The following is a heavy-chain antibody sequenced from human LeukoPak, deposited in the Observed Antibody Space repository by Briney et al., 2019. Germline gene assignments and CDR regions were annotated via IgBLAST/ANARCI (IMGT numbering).Heavy chain of an antibody. J-gene: IGHJ4*02. Sequence: SETLSLTCTVSGGSISPYYWSWIRQPPGKGLEWIGYISYGGTTNYNPSLKSRLTILLDTSKNQFSLKLSSVTAADTAVYYCARGADDFDYWGQGTLVTVSS. V-gene: IGHV4-59*12. CDR2: ISYGGTT. D-gene: IGHD3-3*01. CDR3: ARGADDFDY. CDR1: GGSISPYY.